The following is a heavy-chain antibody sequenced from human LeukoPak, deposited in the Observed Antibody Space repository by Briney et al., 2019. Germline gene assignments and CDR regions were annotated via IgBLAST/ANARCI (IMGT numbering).Heavy chain of an antibody. J-gene: IGHJ5*02. CDR1: GFTFSSYW. CDR3: AREPSGGWKNWFDP. V-gene: IGHV3-7*03. CDR2: IEQDGSEV. Sequence: PGGSLRLSCAASGFTFSSYWISWVRQAPGKGLEWVANIEQDGSEVYYVDSVKGRFTISRDNAKNSLYLQMNSLRAEDTAVYYCAREPSGGWKNWFDPWGQGTLVTVSS. D-gene: IGHD6-19*01.